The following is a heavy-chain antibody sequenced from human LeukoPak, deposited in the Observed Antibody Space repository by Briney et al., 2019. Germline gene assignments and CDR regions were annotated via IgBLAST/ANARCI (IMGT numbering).Heavy chain of an antibody. J-gene: IGHJ3*02. Sequence: SETLSLTCTVSGGSISSGGYYWSWIHQHPGKGLEWIGYIYYSGSTYYNPSLKSRVTISVDTSKNQFSLKLSSVTAADTAVYYCARENYYDSSGYDFDAFDIWGQGTMVTVSS. V-gene: IGHV4-31*03. D-gene: IGHD3-22*01. CDR1: GGSISSGGYY. CDR2: IYYSGST. CDR3: ARENYYDSSGYDFDAFDI.